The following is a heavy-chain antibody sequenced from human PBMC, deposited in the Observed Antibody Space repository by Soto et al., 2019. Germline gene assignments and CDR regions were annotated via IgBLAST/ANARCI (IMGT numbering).Heavy chain of an antibody. CDR1: GFTFSSYA. V-gene: IGHV3-23*01. CDR3: AKGPYCSGGSCYLYYFDY. J-gene: IGHJ4*02. D-gene: IGHD2-15*01. CDR2: ISGSGGST. Sequence: GGSLRLSCAASGFTFSSYAMSWVRQAPGKGLEWVSAISGSGGSTYYADSVKGRFTISRDNSKNTLYLQMNSLRAEDTAVYYCAKGPYCSGGSCYLYYFDYWGQGTLVTVSS.